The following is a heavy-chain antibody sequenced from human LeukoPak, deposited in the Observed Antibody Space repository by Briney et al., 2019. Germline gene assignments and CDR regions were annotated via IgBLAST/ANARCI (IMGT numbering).Heavy chain of an antibody. Sequence: SETLSLTCTVSGYSISTGYYWGWIRQPPGKGLEWIGSIYHSGSTYYNPSLKSRVTISVDTSKNQFSLKLRSVIAADTAVYYCARVDWLANHYYYMDVWGKGTTVTVSS. J-gene: IGHJ6*03. D-gene: IGHD2-21*01. CDR1: GYSISTGYY. CDR2: IYHSGST. CDR3: ARVDWLANHYYYMDV. V-gene: IGHV4-38-2*02.